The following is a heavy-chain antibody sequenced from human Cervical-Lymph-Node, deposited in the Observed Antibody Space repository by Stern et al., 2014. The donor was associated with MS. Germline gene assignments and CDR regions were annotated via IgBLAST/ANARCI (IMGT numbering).Heavy chain of an antibody. CDR1: GFIFSSYA. V-gene: IGHV3-30-3*01. CDR2: LSNEGSTQ. CDR3: ARDTCRGGGCYFRY. J-gene: IGHJ4*02. Sequence: VQLVESGGGVVQPGRSLRLSCAASGFIFSSYAMHWVRQAPGKGLDWVAFLSNEGSTQFYADSVKGRFTISRDNSNNTLYLQMNSLRPEDTAVYYCARDTCRGGGCYFRYWGQGILITVSS. D-gene: IGHD2-15*01.